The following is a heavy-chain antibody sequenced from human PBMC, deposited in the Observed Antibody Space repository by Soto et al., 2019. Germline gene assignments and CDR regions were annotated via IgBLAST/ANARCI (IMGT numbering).Heavy chain of an antibody. CDR1: GGSISSSSW. V-gene: IGHV4-4*03. D-gene: IGHD3-10*01. CDR3: VRRGDGSGSLDY. CDR2: IYHSGTT. Sequence: QVQLQESGPGLVKPPGTLSLTCAVSGGSISSSSWWSWVRLPPGKGLEWIGEIYHSGTTNYNPSLKSRVTMSVDKSKNQFSLKLSSVTAADTAVYYCVRRGDGSGSLDYWGQGTLVTVSS. J-gene: IGHJ4*02.